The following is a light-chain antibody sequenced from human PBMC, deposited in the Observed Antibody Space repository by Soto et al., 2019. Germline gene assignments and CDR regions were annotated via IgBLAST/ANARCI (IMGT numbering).Light chain of an antibody. Sequence: QSVLAQPASVSGSRGQSITISCTGTSSDVGSYNLVPLYQQHTGKAPKLMIYEGSKRPSGVSNRFSGSKSGNTASLTISGLQADDEADYYCCSYAAGSTPYVVGTGTKVTVL. V-gene: IGLV2-23*01. CDR1: SSDVGSYNL. CDR2: EGS. CDR3: CSYAAGSTPYV. J-gene: IGLJ1*01.